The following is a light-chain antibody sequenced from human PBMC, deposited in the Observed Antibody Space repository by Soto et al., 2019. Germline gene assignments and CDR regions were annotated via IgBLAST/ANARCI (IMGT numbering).Light chain of an antibody. CDR2: AAS. CDR1: QGISSY. J-gene: IGKJ3*01. V-gene: IGKV1-9*01. CDR3: QQLNSYPPPT. Sequence: DIQLTQSPSFLSASVGERVTITCRASQGISSYLAWYQQKPGKAPKLLIYAASTLQSGVPSRFSGIGAGTEFTLTISSLQPEDFATYYCQQLNSYPPPTFGPGTKVDIK.